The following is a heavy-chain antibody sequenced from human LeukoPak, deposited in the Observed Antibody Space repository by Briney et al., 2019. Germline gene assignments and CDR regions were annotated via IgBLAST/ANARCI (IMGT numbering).Heavy chain of an antibody. V-gene: IGHV4-38-2*01. D-gene: IGHD5-24*01. J-gene: IGHJ4*02. CDR3: ARHGLVEMALDY. CDR1: GYSISSGYY. CDR2: IYHSGST. Sequence: SETLSLTCSVSGYSISSGYYWGWIRQPPGKGLEWIGSIYHSGSTYYNPSLKSRVTISVDTSKNQFSLKLSSVTAADTAVYYCARHGLVEMALDYWGQGTLVTVSS.